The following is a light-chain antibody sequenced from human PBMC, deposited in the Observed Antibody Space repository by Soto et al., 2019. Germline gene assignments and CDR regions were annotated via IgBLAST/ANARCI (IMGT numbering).Light chain of an antibody. CDR1: QSISSW. CDR3: QQYNSYSRT. CDR2: DAS. Sequence: DIQMTQSPSTLSASVGDRVTITCRASQSISSWLAWYQQKPGKAPKLLIYDASSLESGVPSRFSGSGSGTEFTLTISSLQPDDIATYYCQQYNSYSRTFGQGTKV. J-gene: IGKJ1*01. V-gene: IGKV1-5*01.